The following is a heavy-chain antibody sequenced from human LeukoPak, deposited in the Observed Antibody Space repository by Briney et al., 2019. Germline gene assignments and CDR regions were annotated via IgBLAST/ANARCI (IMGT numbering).Heavy chain of an antibody. CDR2: ISNDGGHK. CDR1: GFIFSGFA. D-gene: IGHD5-12*01. CDR3: AKGCGAVGGSDYILDY. Sequence: WGSLSLTCTASGFIFSGFAMYWGRQAPGKGLEWVAVISNDGGHKHYTDSVKGRFTASRDNSRKTLYLQMHSLRGGVAAVYFCAKGCGAVGGSDYILDYWGQGTLVTVSS. V-gene: IGHV3-30-3*01. J-gene: IGHJ4*02.